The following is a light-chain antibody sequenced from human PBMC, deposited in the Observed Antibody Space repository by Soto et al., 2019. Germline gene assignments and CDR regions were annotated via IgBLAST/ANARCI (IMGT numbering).Light chain of an antibody. J-gene: IGLJ1*01. Sequence: QSVLTQPPSVSGAPGQRVTISCTGSSSNIGTGYDVHWYQQLPGTAPKLLIYENDKRPSGIPDRFSGSKSGTSATLGTTGLQAGDEADYYCGTWDSSLSIFVFGTGTKVTVL. CDR1: SSNIGTGYD. CDR3: GTWDSSLSIFV. CDR2: END. V-gene: IGLV1-51*02.